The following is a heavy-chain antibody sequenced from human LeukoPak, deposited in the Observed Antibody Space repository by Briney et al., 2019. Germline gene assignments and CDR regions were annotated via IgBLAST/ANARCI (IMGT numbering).Heavy chain of an antibody. CDR3: ARSDGRIHKMVKHY. J-gene: IGHJ4*02. CDR2: INHSGST. Sequence: PSETLSLTCAVYGGSFSGCYWSWIRQPPGKGLEWIGEINHSGSTNYNPSLKSRVTISVDTSKNQFSLKLSSVTAADTAVYYCARSDGRIHKMVKHYWGQGTLVTVSS. V-gene: IGHV4-34*01. CDR1: GGSFSGCY. D-gene: IGHD5-18*01.